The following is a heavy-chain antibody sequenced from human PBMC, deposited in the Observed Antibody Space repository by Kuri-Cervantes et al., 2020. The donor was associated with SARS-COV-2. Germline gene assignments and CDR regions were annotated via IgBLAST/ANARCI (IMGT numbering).Heavy chain of an antibody. D-gene: IGHD2/OR15-2a*01. CDR3: ARDATYYGPGVGYYFDY. CDR1: GYTFTSYD. J-gene: IGHJ4*02. CDR2: MSAYNGNT. Sequence: ASVKVSCKASGYTFTSYDINWVRQAPGQGLEWMGWMSAYNGNTNYAQKLQGRVTMTTDTSTSTAYMELRSLRSDDTAVYYCARDATYYGPGVGYYFDYWGQGTMVTVSS. V-gene: IGHV1-18*01.